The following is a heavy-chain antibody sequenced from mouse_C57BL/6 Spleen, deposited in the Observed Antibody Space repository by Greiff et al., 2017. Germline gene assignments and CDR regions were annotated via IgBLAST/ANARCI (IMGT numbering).Heavy chain of an antibody. CDR3: ARGDYYGSSYGFDY. V-gene: IGHV1-52*01. D-gene: IGHD1-1*01. CDR2: IDPSDSET. J-gene: IGHJ2*01. CDR1: GYTFTSSW. Sequence: QVQLQQPGAELVRPGSSVKLSCKASGYTFTSSWMHWVKQRPIQGLEWIGNIDPSDSETHYNQKFKDKATLTVDKSSSTAYMQLSSLTSEDSAVYYCARGDYYGSSYGFDYWGQGTTLTVSS.